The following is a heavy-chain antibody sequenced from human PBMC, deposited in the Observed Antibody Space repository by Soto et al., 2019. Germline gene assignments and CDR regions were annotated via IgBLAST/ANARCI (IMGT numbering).Heavy chain of an antibody. V-gene: IGHV3-30-3*01. D-gene: IGHD1-26*01. Sequence: QVQLVESGGGVVQPGRSLRLSCAASGFTFSSYAMHWVRQAPGKGLEWVAVISYDGSNKYYADSVKGRFTISRDNSKNTRYLQRNSLRAEDTVVYYCARVLGGGYPDYWGQGTRVTFSS. CDR1: GFTFSSYA. CDR2: ISYDGSNK. J-gene: IGHJ4*02. CDR3: ARVLGGGYPDY.